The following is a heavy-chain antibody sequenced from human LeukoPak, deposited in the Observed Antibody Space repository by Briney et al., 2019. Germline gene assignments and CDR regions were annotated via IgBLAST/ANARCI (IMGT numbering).Heavy chain of an antibody. Sequence: PSETLSLTCAVYGGSFSGYYWSWIRQPPGKGLEWIGYIYYSGSTNYNPSLKSRVAISVDTSKNQFSLKLSSVTAADTAVYYCARWGDGYNVKNDYWGQGTLVTVSS. V-gene: IGHV4-59*01. J-gene: IGHJ4*02. CDR3: ARWGDGYNVKNDY. CDR2: IYYSGST. CDR1: GGSFSGYY. D-gene: IGHD5-24*01.